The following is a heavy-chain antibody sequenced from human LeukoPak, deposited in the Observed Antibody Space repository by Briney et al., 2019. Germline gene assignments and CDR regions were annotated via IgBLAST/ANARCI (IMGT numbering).Heavy chain of an antibody. CDR1: GGSISSYY. D-gene: IGHD5-18*01. Sequence: PSETLPLTCTVSGGSISSYYWSWIRQPPGKGLEWIGYIYYSGSTNYKSSLKSRVTISVDTSKNQFSLKLSSVTAADTAVYYCARTTEGGYSYGYFYYYYMDVWGKGTTVTISS. CDR3: ARTTEGGYSYGYFYYYYMDV. V-gene: IGHV4-59*01. J-gene: IGHJ6*03. CDR2: IYYSGST.